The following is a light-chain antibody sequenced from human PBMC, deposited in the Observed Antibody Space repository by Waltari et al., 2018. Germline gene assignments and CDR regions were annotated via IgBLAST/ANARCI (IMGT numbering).Light chain of an antibody. V-gene: IGLV2-23*02. CDR2: DVS. CDR3: CSYAGSSTSYV. J-gene: IGLJ1*01. CDR1: SSDVGGYNY. Sequence: QSALTQPASVSGSPGQSITISCTGTSSDVGGYNYVSWYQQHPGKAPKLMIYDVSKRPSGVSHRFSGSKSGNTASLTISGLQAEDEADYYCCSYAGSSTSYVFGTGTKVTVL.